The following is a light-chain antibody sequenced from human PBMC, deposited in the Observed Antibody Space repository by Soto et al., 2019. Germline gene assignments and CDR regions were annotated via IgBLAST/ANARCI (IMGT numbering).Light chain of an antibody. Sequence: EIVLTQSPATLSLSPGERATLSCRASQSVSSYLAWYQQKPGQAPRLLIYDASNRATGIPARFSGSGSGTDFTLTISSLEPEDFAVYSCQQRSNWPLTFGGGTRWIS. V-gene: IGKV3-11*01. J-gene: IGKJ4*01. CDR2: DAS. CDR3: QQRSNWPLT. CDR1: QSVSSY.